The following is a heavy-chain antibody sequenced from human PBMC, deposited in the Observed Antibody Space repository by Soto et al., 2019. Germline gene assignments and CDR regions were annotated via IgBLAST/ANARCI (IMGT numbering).Heavy chain of an antibody. J-gene: IGHJ1*01. CDR3: AGNYGGNSREYFQH. CDR1: GGSISRGGYY. CDR2: IYYSGST. D-gene: IGHD4-17*01. Sequence: PSETLSLTCTVSGGSISRGGYYWSWIRQHPGKGLEWIGYIYYSGSTYYNPSLKSRVTISVDTSKNQFSLKLSSVTAADTAVYYCAGNYGGNSREYFQHWGQGTLVTVSS. V-gene: IGHV4-31*03.